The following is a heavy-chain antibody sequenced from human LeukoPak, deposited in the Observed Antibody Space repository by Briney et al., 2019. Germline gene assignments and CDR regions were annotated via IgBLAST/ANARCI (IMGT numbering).Heavy chain of an antibody. CDR3: VRHFGTGDNFDY. Sequence: ASVKVSCKASGYTFTSYYMHWVRQAPGQGLEWMGIINPSGGSTSYAQKFQGRVTMTRNTSISTAYMELSSLRPEDTAVYYCVRHFGTGDNFDYWGQGTLLIVSS. D-gene: IGHD1-1*01. CDR2: INPSGGST. CDR1: GYTFTSYY. V-gene: IGHV1-46*01. J-gene: IGHJ4*02.